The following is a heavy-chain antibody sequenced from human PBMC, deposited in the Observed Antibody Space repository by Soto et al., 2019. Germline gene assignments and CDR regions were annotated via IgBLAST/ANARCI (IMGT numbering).Heavy chain of an antibody. CDR2: ISYDGSNK. CDR3: AKGGTYSSGWWYYFDY. CDR1: GFTFSSYG. D-gene: IGHD6-19*01. Sequence: QVQLVESGGGVVQPGRSLRLSCAASGFTFSSYGMHWVRQAPGKGLEWVAVISYDGSNKYYADSVKGRFTISRDNSKNTLYLQMNSLRAEDTAVYYCAKGGTYSSGWWYYFDYWGQGTLVTVSS. J-gene: IGHJ4*02. V-gene: IGHV3-30*18.